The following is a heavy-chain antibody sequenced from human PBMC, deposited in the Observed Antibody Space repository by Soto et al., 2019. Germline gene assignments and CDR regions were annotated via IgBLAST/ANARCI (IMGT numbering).Heavy chain of an antibody. J-gene: IGHJ4*02. Sequence: QVQLQESGPGLVKPSQTLSLTCTVSGGSISSGGYYWSWIRQHPGKGLEWIGYIYYSGSTYYNPSLQISVTISVEPSKDPFPLTLSSVAAADTAVDYCARGEPTVTTSCFDYWGKGSLVIVSS. D-gene: IGHD4-17*01. CDR2: IYYSGST. CDR1: GGSISSGGYY. V-gene: IGHV4-31*03. CDR3: ARGEPTVTTSCFDY.